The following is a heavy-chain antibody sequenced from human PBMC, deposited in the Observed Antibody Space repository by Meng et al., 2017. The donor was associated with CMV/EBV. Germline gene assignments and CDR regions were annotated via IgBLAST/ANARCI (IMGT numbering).Heavy chain of an antibody. Sequence: GGSLRLSCAASGFTFSSYEMNWVRQAPGKGLEWVSYISSSGSTIYYADSVKGRFTISRDNAKNSLYLQMNSLRAEDTAVYYCARVQQLARGFDYWGQGTLVTVS. CDR2: ISSSGSTI. CDR1: GFTFSSYE. CDR3: ARVQQLARGFDY. J-gene: IGHJ4*02. V-gene: IGHV3-48*03. D-gene: IGHD6-6*01.